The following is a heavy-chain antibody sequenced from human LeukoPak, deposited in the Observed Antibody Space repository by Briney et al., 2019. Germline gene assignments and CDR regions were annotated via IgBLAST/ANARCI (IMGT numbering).Heavy chain of an antibody. CDR2: IIPILGIA. V-gene: IGHV1-69*04. CDR3: ARYPYCSSTSCYTNWFDP. Sequence: GASVKVSCKASGGTFSSYAISWVRQAPGQGLEWMGRIIPILGIANYAQKFQGRVTITADKSTSTAYMELSSLRSEDTAVYYCARYPYCSSTSCYTNWFDPWGQGTLVTVSS. J-gene: IGHJ5*02. CDR1: GGTFSSYA. D-gene: IGHD2-2*02.